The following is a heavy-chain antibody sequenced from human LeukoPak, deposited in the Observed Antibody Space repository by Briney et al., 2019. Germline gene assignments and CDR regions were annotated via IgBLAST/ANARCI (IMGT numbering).Heavy chain of an antibody. Sequence: PGGSLRLSCAASGFTFSSYAMSWVRQAPGKGLEWVSAISGSGGSTYYADSVKGRFTISRDNSKNTLYLQMNSPRAEDTAVYYCAKDVVGAINYFDYWGQGTLVTVSS. V-gene: IGHV3-23*01. CDR3: AKDVVGAINYFDY. J-gene: IGHJ4*02. CDR1: GFTFSSYA. CDR2: ISGSGGST. D-gene: IGHD1-26*01.